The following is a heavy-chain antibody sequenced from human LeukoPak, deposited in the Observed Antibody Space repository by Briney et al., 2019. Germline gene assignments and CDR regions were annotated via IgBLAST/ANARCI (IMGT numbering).Heavy chain of an antibody. CDR2: MNPNSGNT. CDR3: ARSHYSSGWYTEVTFFDY. V-gene: IGHV1-8*01. Sequence: GASVKVSCKASGHTFTSYDINWVRQATGQGLEWMGWMNPNSGNTGYAQKFQGRVTMTRDMSTSTVYMELSSLRSEDTAVYYCARSHYSSGWYTEVTFFDYWGQGTLVTVSS. J-gene: IGHJ4*02. CDR1: GHTFTSYD. D-gene: IGHD6-19*01.